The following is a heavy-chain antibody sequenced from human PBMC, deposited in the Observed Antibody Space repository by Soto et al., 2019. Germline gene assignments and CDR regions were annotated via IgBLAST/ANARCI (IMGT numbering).Heavy chain of an antibody. Sequence: EVQLVESGGGLVQPGGSLRLSCAASGFTFSTYSINWVRQAPGKGLEWVSYISSSSATIYYADSVKGRFTISRDNAKNSVYLQMNSLRAEDTAVYYCARDSSPYSSTFRFDYWGQGTLVTVSS. D-gene: IGHD6-13*01. V-gene: IGHV3-48*01. J-gene: IGHJ4*02. CDR1: GFTFSTYS. CDR3: ARDSSPYSSTFRFDY. CDR2: ISSSSATI.